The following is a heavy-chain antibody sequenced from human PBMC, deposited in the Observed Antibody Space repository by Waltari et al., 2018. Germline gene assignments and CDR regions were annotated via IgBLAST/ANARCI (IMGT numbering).Heavy chain of an antibody. J-gene: IGHJ6*03. Sequence: VHGGRSLRLSCTASGFTFGDYAMSWVRQAPGKGLEWVGFIRSKAYGGTTEYAASVKGGFTISRDDSKSIAYLQMNSLKTEDTAVYYCTRDRLDCSSTSCYAYYYYYMDVWGKGTTVTVSS. V-gene: IGHV3-49*04. CDR3: TRDRLDCSSTSCYAYYYYYMDV. CDR2: IRSKAYGGTT. CDR1: GFTFGDYA. D-gene: IGHD2-2*01.